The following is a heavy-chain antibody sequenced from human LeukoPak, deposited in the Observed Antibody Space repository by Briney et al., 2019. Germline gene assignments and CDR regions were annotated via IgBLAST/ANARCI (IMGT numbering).Heavy chain of an antibody. CDR1: GGSISSYY. J-gene: IGHJ4*02. D-gene: IGHD3-10*01. CDR2: IYTSGST. V-gene: IGHV4-4*07. CDR3: ARGNPGRGPSITMVRGVNFDY. Sequence: SETLSLTCTVSGGSISSYYWSWIRQPAGKGLEWIGRIYTSGSTNYNPSLKSRVTISVDTSKNQFSLKLSSVTAADTAVYYCARGNPGRGPSITMVRGVNFDYWGQGTLVTASS.